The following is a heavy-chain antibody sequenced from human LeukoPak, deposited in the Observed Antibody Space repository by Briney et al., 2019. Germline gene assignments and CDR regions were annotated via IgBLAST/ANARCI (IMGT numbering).Heavy chain of an antibody. Sequence: PGGSLRLSCAASGFTFSSYGMHWVRQAPGKGLEWVAVISYDGSNKYYADSVKGRFTISRDNSKNTLYLQMNSLRAEDTAVYYCARLGIAAADDYWGQGTLVTVSS. CDR2: ISYDGSNK. J-gene: IGHJ4*02. CDR1: GFTFSSYG. CDR3: ARLGIAAADDY. D-gene: IGHD6-13*01. V-gene: IGHV3-30*03.